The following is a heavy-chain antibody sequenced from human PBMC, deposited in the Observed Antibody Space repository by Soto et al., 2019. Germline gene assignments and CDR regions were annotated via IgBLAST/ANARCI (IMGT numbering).Heavy chain of an antibody. D-gene: IGHD3-10*01. J-gene: IGHJ4*02. CDR1: GFTFSSYA. V-gene: IGHV3-23*01. CDR2: ISGSGGST. CDR3: AKDPGFGGSGSHLIYYFDY. Sequence: HPGGSLRLSCAASGFTFSSYAMSWVRQAPGKGLEWVSAISGSGGSTYYADSVKGRFTISRDNSKNTLYLQMNSLRAEDTAVYYCAKDPGFGGSGSHLIYYFDYWGQGTLVTVSS.